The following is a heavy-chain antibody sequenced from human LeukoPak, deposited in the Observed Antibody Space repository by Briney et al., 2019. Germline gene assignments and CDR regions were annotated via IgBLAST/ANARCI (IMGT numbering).Heavy chain of an antibody. CDR2: INHSGST. CDR3: ARAPFGESLDY. V-gene: IGHV4-34*01. Sequence: PSETLSLTCAVYGGSFSGYYWSWIRQPPGKGLEWIGEINHSGSTNYNPSLKSRVTISVDTSKNQFSLKLSSVTAADTAVYYCARAPFGESLDYWGQGTLVTVSS. CDR1: GGSFSGYY. J-gene: IGHJ4*02. D-gene: IGHD3-10*01.